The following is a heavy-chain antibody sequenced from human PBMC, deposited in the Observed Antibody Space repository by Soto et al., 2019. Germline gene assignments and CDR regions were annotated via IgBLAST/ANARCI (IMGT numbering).Heavy chain of an antibody. CDR2: IYHSGST. CDR3: ARARAYYDSKHHPLDY. V-gene: IGHV4-30-2*01. Sequence: PSETLSLTCAVSGGSISSGGYSWSWIRQPPGKGLEWIGEIYHSGSTNYNPSLKSRVTISVDKSKNQFSLKLSSVTAADTAVYYCARARAYYDSKHHPLDYWGQGTLVTVSS. D-gene: IGHD3-22*01. CDR1: GGSISSGGYS. J-gene: IGHJ4*02.